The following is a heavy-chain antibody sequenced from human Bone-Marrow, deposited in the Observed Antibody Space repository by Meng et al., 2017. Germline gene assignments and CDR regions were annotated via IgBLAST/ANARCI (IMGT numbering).Heavy chain of an antibody. CDR1: GYSISSGYY. J-gene: IGHJ4*02. CDR3: ARDGGISVF. D-gene: IGHD2-21*01. Sequence: SETLSLTCTVSGYSISSGYYWGWIRQPPGKGLEWIGSIYHSGSTYYNPSLKSRATISVDTSKNQFSLKLSSVTAADTAVYYCARDGGISVFWGQGTLVTVSS. CDR2: IYHSGST. V-gene: IGHV4-38-2*02.